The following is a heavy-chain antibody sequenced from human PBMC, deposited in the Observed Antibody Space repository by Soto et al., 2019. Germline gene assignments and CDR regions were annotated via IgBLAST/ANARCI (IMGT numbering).Heavy chain of an antibody. CDR1: GFTFSSYT. Sequence: EVQLVESGGGLVKPGGSLQPSCASSGFTFSSYTMNWVRQAPGKELEWVSSVSTSSTYIFYADSVQGRFTISRDNAKNSLYLQMHSLRVEDTAVYYCARMRGTTRDMDVWGTGTTVTVSS. CDR3: ARMRGTTRDMDV. D-gene: IGHD1-7*01. V-gene: IGHV3-21*01. CDR2: VSTSSTYI. J-gene: IGHJ6*03.